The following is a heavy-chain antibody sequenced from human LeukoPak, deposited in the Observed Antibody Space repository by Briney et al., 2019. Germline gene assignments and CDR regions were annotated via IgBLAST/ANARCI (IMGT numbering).Heavy chain of an antibody. CDR2: ISGSGGST. CDR3: AEENRITMVRGVPDY. CDR1: GFTFSSYG. J-gene: IGHJ4*02. D-gene: IGHD3-10*01. Sequence: GGTLRLSCAASGFTFSSYGMSWVRQPPGKGLEWVSDISGSGGSTYYADSVKGRFTISRDNSKNTLYLQMNSLRAEDTAVYYCAEENRITMVRGVPDYWGQGTLVTVSS. V-gene: IGHV3-23*01.